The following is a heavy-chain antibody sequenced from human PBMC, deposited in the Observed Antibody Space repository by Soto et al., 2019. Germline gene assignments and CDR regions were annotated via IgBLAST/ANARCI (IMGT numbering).Heavy chain of an antibody. V-gene: IGHV1-69*06. CDR2: IIPIFGTA. CDR1: GGTFSSYA. J-gene: IGHJ5*02. CDR3: AREGGDCSGGSCYPGYNWFDP. D-gene: IGHD2-15*01. Sequence: ASVKVSCKASGGTFSSYAISWVRQAPGQGLEWMGGIIPIFGTANYAQKFQGRVTITADKSTSTAYMELSSLRSEDTAVYYCAREGGDCSGGSCYPGYNWFDPWGQGTLVTVSS.